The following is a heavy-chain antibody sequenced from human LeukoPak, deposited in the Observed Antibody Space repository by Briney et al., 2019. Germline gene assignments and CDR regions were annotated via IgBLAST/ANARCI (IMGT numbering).Heavy chain of an antibody. CDR2: ISSSSSYI. J-gene: IGHJ4*02. V-gene: IGHV3-21*04. CDR3: AKMQSDYADY. Sequence: GGSLRLSCAASGFTFSSYSMNWVRQAPGKGLEWVSSISSSSSYIYYADSVKGRFTISRDNSKNTLYLQMNSLRAEDTAVYYCAKMQSDYADYWGQGTLVTVSS. CDR1: GFTFSSYS.